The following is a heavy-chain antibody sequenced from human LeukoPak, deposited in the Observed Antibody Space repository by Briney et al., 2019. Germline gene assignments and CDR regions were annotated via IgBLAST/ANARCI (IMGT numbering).Heavy chain of an antibody. CDR1: GFTFSSYA. CDR2: ISYDGSNK. V-gene: IGHV3-30-3*01. CDR3: AREKSGWDAFDI. Sequence: GGSLRLSCAASGFTFSSYAMHWVRQAPGKGLEWVAVISYDGSNKYYADSVKGRFTISRDNSKNTLYLQMNSLRAEDTAVYYCAREKSGWDAFDIWGQGTMVTVSS. D-gene: IGHD1-14*01. J-gene: IGHJ3*02.